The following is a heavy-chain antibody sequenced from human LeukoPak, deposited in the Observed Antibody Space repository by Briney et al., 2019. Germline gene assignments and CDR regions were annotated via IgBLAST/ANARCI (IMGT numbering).Heavy chain of an antibody. V-gene: IGHV4-61*02. CDR3: ARYYYASPFDI. CDR1: GGSISSGSYY. D-gene: IGHD3-10*01. CDR2: IYTSGST. J-gene: IGHJ3*02. Sequence: SQTLSLTCTVSGGSISSGSYYWSWIRQPAGKGLEWIGRIYTSGSTNYNPSLKSRVTISVDTSKNQFSLKLSSVTAADTAVYYCARYYYASPFDIWGQGTMVTVSS.